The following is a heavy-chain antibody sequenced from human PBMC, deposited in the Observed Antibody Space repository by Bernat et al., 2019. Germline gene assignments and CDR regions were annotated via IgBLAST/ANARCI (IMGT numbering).Heavy chain of an antibody. CDR2: ISYDGSNK. CDR3: ASIVLMVYATDTAFDI. J-gene: IGHJ3*02. D-gene: IGHD2-8*01. V-gene: IGHV3-30-3*01. Sequence: QVQLVESGGGVVQPGRSLRLSCAASGFTFSSYAMHWVRQAPGKGLGWVAVISYDGSNKYYADSVKCRFTISRDNSKNTLYLQMNSLRAEDTSVYYCASIVLMVYATDTAFDIWGQGTMVTVSS. CDR1: GFTFSSYA.